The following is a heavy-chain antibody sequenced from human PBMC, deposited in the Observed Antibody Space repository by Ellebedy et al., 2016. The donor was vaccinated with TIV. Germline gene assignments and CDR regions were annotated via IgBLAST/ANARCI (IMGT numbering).Heavy chain of an antibody. CDR2: ISSSGSTI. CDR1: GFTFSDYY. J-gene: IGHJ4*02. V-gene: IGHV3-11*01. CDR3: ARDGTSGWGDDY. D-gene: IGHD6-19*01. Sequence: GESLKISCAASGFTFSDYYMSWIRQAPGKGLEWVSYISSSGSTIYYADSVKGRFTISRDNAKNSLYLQMNSLRAEDTAVYYCARDGTSGWGDDYWGQGTLVTVSS.